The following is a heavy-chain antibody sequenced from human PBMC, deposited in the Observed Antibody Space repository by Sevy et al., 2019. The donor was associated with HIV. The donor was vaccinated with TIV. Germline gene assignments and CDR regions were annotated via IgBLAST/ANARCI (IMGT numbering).Heavy chain of an antibody. J-gene: IGHJ4*02. Sequence: GGSLRLSCAASGFTFSSYWMSWVRQAPGKGLEWVANIKQDGSEKYYVDSVKGRFTISRDNAKNSLYLQMNSLRAEDTAVYYCARLVEAAAGTKFDYWGQGTLVTASS. CDR3: ARLVEAAAGTKFDY. D-gene: IGHD6-13*01. V-gene: IGHV3-7*01. CDR2: IKQDGSEK. CDR1: GFTFSSYW.